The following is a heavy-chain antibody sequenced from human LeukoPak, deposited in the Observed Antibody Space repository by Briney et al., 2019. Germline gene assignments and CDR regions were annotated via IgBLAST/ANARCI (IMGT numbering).Heavy chain of an antibody. D-gene: IGHD6-13*01. Sequence: PWASVKVSCKASGYTFTGYYMHWVRQAPGQGLEWMGWINPNSGGTNYAQKFQGRVTMTRDTSISTAYMELSRLRSDDTAVYYCARRAIAAAGIDYWGQGTLVTVSS. CDR3: ARRAIAAAGIDY. J-gene: IGHJ4*02. CDR1: GYTFTGYY. CDR2: INPNSGGT. V-gene: IGHV1-2*02.